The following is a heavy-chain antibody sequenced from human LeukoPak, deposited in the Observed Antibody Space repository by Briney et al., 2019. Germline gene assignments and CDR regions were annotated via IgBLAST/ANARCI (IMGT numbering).Heavy chain of an antibody. CDR2: INHSGST. V-gene: IGHV4-34*01. J-gene: IGHJ4*02. CDR1: GGSFSGYY. Sequence: SETLSFTCAVYGGSFSGYYWSWTRQPPGKGLEWIGEINHSGSTNYNPSLKSRVTISVDTSKNQFSLKLSSVTAADTAVYYCASGGELRQFDYWGQGTLVTVSS. CDR3: ASGGELRQFDY. D-gene: IGHD1-26*01.